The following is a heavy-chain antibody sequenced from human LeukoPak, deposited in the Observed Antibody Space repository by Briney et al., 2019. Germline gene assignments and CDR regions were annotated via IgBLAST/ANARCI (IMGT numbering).Heavy chain of an antibody. V-gene: IGHV3-7*01. CDR2: IKEDGSEE. J-gene: IGHJ5*02. Sequence: GGSLRLSCAASGSIFRNYWMSWVRQAPGKGLEWVANIKEDGSEEYYVESVKGRFTISRDNAKNSLYLQMSSLRAEDTAVYYCARGVIIRGRLDPWGQGTLVTVSS. D-gene: IGHD3-16*02. CDR3: ARGVIIRGRLDP. CDR1: GSIFRNYW.